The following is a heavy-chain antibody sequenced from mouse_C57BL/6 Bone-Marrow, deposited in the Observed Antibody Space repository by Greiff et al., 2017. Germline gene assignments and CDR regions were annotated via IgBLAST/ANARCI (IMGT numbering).Heavy chain of an antibody. J-gene: IGHJ4*01. Sequence: QVHVKQSGAELVRPGASVTLSCKASGYTFTDYEMHWVKQTPVHGLEWIGAIDPETGGTAYNQKFKGKAILTADKSSSTAYMELRSLTSEDSAVYYCTGARDYWGQGTSGTVSA. CDR3: TGARDY. V-gene: IGHV1-15*01. CDR1: GYTFTDYE. CDR2: IDPETGGT.